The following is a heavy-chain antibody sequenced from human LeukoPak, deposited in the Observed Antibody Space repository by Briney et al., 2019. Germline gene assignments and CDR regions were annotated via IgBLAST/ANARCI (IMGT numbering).Heavy chain of an antibody. CDR1: GGTFSSYA. Sequence: SVKVSCKASGGTFSSYAISWVRQAPGQGLEWMGRIIPIFGTANYAQKFQGRVTITTDESTSTAYMELSSLRSEDTAAYYCARVREYCSGGSCYYYYYYYMDVWGKGTTVTVSS. CDR2: IIPIFGTA. D-gene: IGHD2-15*01. CDR3: ARVREYCSGGSCYYYYYYYMDV. J-gene: IGHJ6*03. V-gene: IGHV1-69*05.